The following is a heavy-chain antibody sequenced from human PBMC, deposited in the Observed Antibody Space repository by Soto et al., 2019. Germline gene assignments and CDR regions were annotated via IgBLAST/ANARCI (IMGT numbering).Heavy chain of an antibody. CDR3: ARDRSGMDV. CDR1: GFTFSSYG. V-gene: IGHV3-33*01. J-gene: IGHJ6*02. CDR2: IWYDGSNK. Sequence: QVQLVESGGGVVQPGRSLRLSCAASGFTFSSYGMHWVRQAPGKGLEWVAVIWYDGSNKYYADSVKGRFTISRDNSKNTLYLKMNSLRAEDTAVYYCARDRSGMDVWGQGTTVTVSS.